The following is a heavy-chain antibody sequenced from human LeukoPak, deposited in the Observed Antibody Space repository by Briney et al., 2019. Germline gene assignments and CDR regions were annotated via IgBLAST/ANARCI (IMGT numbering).Heavy chain of an antibody. D-gene: IGHD3-10*01. Sequence: PSETLSLTCAVYGGSFSGYYWSWIRQPPGKGLEWIGEINHSGSTNYNPSLKSRVTISVDTSKNQFSLKLSSVTAADTAVYYRAREHPGGGSGIATTNYYYYYMDVWGKGTTVTVSS. V-gene: IGHV4-34*01. CDR3: AREHPGGGSGIATTNYYYYYMDV. J-gene: IGHJ6*03. CDR2: INHSGST. CDR1: GGSFSGYY.